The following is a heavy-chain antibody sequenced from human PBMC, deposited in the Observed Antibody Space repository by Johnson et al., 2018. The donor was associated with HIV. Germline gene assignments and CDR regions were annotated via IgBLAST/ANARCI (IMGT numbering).Heavy chain of an antibody. V-gene: IGHV3-48*04. CDR1: GFTFSSFG. CDR2: ISSSGSTI. CDR3: ARSWAYYYALTDAFDI. D-gene: IGHD3-10*01. J-gene: IGHJ3*02. Sequence: VQLVESGGGVVQPGGSLRLSCTASGFTFSSFGMHWVRQAPGKGLEWVAYISSSGSTIYYADSVKGRFTISRDNAKNSLYLQMNSLRAEDTAVYYCARSWAYYYALTDAFDIWGQGTMVTVSS.